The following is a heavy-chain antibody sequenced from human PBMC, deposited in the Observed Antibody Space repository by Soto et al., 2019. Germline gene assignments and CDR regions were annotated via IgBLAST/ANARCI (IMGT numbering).Heavy chain of an antibody. CDR3: AGAGYSSFSRTCNWFDP. CDR2: ISHSGST. V-gene: IGHV4-34*01. Sequence: SETLSLTCAVYGGSFSGYYWSWIRQPPGKGLEWIGEISHSGSTNYNPSLKSRVTISVDTSKNQFSLKLSSVTAADTAVYYCAGAGYSSFSRTCNWFDPWGQGTLVTVSS. CDR1: GGSFSGYY. J-gene: IGHJ5*02. D-gene: IGHD6-19*01.